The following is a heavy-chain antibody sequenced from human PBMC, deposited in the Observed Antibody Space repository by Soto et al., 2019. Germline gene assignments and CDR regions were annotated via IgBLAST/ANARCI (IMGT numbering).Heavy chain of an antibody. CDR2: LNEDGSQT. CDR3: ARGARDLTGIDY. CDR1: EFTFSAHW. V-gene: IGHV3-74*01. Sequence: VQLAESGGGLVQPGGSLRLSCTASEFTFSAHWMHWVRQAPGKGLMWVSRLNEDGSQTDHAESLKGRFAISRDNAKNILFLQMTRLGVAGTAIYFFARGARDLTGIDYWGQGILVTVSS. D-gene: IGHD2-21*02. J-gene: IGHJ4*02.